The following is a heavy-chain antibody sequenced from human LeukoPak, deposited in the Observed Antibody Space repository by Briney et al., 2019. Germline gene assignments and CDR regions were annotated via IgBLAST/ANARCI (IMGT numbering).Heavy chain of an antibody. CDR2: ISYDGSNK. Sequence: GGSLRLSCAASGFTFSSYGMHWVRQAPGKGLEWVAVISYDGSNKYYADSVKGRFTISRDNAKNTLYLQMNSLRAEDTAVYYCAELGITMIGGVWGEGTTVTISS. D-gene: IGHD3-10*02. J-gene: IGHJ6*04. CDR1: GFTFSSYG. V-gene: IGHV3-30*18. CDR3: AELGITMIGGV.